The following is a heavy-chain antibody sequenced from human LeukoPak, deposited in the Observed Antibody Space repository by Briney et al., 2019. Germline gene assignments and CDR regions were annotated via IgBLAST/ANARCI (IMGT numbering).Heavy chain of an antibody. CDR1: GFTFSYFG. CDR3: AKDDGYYYDSSGYLADY. Sequence: PGGSLRLSCAAPGFTFSYFGMHWVRQAPGKGLEWVAVISYDGSNENYADSVKGRFTISRDNSKNTLYLQMNSLRPEDTAVYYCAKDDGYYYDSSGYLADYWGQGTLVTVSS. CDR2: ISYDGSNE. D-gene: IGHD3-22*01. J-gene: IGHJ4*02. V-gene: IGHV3-30*18.